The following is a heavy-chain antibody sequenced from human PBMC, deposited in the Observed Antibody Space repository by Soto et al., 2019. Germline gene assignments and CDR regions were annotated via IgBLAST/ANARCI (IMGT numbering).Heavy chain of an antibody. J-gene: IGHJ4*02. Sequence: ESGGGLVKPGGSLRLSCAVSGFTFRSYTMNWVRQAPGKGLEWVSSISDSSNNIYYADSVKGRFTISRDNAKTSLYLQMNSLRVEDTAVYYCARGNYGDYFIFHWGQGTLVTVSS. CDR1: GFTFRSYT. CDR2: ISDSSNNI. D-gene: IGHD4-17*01. CDR3: ARGNYGDYFIFH. V-gene: IGHV3-21*01.